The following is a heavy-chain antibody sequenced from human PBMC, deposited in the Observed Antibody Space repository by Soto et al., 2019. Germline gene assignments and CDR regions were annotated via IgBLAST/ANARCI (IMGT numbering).Heavy chain of an antibody. J-gene: IGHJ6*02. V-gene: IGHV3-11*01. D-gene: IGHD2-2*01. CDR3: ARILGIPAAMSWGGMDV. CDR2: ISSSCSTI. Sequence: QVQLVESGGGLVKPGGSLRLSCAASGFTFSDYYISWVRQAPGKGLEWVSYISSSCSTIYYAGSVKGRFPIYRDNAKNALYLHMLSLRAAASDVYYCARILGIPAAMSWGGMDVWGQGTTVTVSS. CDR1: GFTFSDYY.